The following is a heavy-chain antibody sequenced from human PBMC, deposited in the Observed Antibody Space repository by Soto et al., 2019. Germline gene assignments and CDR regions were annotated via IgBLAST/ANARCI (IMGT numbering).Heavy chain of an antibody. D-gene: IGHD4-17*01. Sequence: QLQLQESGPGLVKPSETLSLTCTVSGGSISSSSYYWGWIRQPPGKGLEWIGSIYYSGSTYYNPSLKSRVTISVDTSKNQFALKLSSVTAADTAVYYCARLHGDYLDYWGQGTLVTVSS. CDR1: GGSISSSSYY. V-gene: IGHV4-39*01. CDR3: ARLHGDYLDY. CDR2: IYYSGST. J-gene: IGHJ4*02.